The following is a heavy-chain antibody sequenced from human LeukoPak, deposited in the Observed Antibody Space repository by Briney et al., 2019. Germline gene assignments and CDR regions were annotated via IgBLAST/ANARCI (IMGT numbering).Heavy chain of an antibody. CDR2: IAAYNGAT. CDR1: GYPFTSYG. V-gene: IGHV1-18*01. Sequence: ASVKVSCRASGYPFTSYGLTWVRQTPGQGLQWMGWIAAYNGATNYAQIFQGRISMTTATSTNTGNMELRSLTSDDTAVYYCAREDSNSENFWGQGTLVTVSS. J-gene: IGHJ4*02. D-gene: IGHD2/OR15-2a*01. CDR3: AREDSNSENF.